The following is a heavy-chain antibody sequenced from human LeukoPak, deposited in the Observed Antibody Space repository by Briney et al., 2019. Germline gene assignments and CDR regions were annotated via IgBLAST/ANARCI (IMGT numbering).Heavy chain of an antibody. V-gene: IGHV4-61*01. J-gene: IGHJ6*01. CDR2: INHSGST. D-gene: IGHD3-10*01. CDR3: ARGSRSTYYYGSGSTQGYYYGMDV. CDR1: GGSVSSGSYY. Sequence: SETLSLTCTVSGGSVSSGSYYWSWIRQPPGKGLEWIGEINHSGSTNYNPSLKSRVTISVDTSKNQFSLKLSSVTAADTAVYYCARGSRSTYYYGSGSTQGYYYGMDVWGKGTTVHVS.